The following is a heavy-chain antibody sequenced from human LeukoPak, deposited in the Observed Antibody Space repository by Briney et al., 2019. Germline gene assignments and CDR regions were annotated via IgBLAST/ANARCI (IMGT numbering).Heavy chain of an antibody. CDR2: IIGNGGTR. D-gene: IGHD1-26*01. V-gene: IGHV3-23*01. J-gene: IGHJ4*02. CDR1: GFIFSSYA. CDR3: AKVHSFSLEQYYFDY. Sequence: QPGRSLRLSCEASGFIFSSYAMNWVCQAPGEGLEWVALIIGNGGTRYYADSVKGRFTISRDNYKEILYLQMNSLRVEDTAVYYCAKVHSFSLEQYYFDYWGQGALVTVSS.